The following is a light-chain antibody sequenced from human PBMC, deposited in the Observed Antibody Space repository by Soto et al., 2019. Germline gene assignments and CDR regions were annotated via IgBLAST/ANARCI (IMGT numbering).Light chain of an antibody. CDR3: CSYAGSSTFYV. J-gene: IGLJ1*01. CDR2: EGS. CDR1: SSDVGSYNL. Sequence: QSALTQPASVSGSPGQSITISCTGTSSDVGSYNLVSWYQQHPGKAPKLIIYEGSKRPSGVSNRFSGSKSGNTASLTISGLQAEDEADYYCCSYAGSSTFYVFGTGTKLTAL. V-gene: IGLV2-23*01.